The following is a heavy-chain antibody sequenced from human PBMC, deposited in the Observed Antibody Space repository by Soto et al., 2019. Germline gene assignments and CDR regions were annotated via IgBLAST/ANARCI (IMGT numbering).Heavy chain of an antibody. V-gene: IGHV3-7*01. CDR3: ARGQLELGY. CDR2: IKQDGSEK. J-gene: IGHJ4*02. Sequence: WVRQAPGKGLEWVANIKQDGSEKYYVDSVKGRFTISRDNAKNSLYLQMNSLRAEDTAVYYCARGQLELGYWGQGTLVTVSS. D-gene: IGHD1-1*01.